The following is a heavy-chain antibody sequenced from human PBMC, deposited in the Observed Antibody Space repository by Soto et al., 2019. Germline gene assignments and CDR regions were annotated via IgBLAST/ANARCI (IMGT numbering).Heavy chain of an antibody. V-gene: IGHV1-18*01. CDR3: ARVKGSGYHNWFDP. J-gene: IGHJ5*02. CDR1: VYTFTSYG. D-gene: IGHD3-22*01. CDR2: ISAYNGNT. Sequence: ASGKVSCKASVYTFTSYGISWVRQAPGQGLEWMGWISAYNGNTNYAQKLQGRVTMTTDTSTSTAYMELRSLRSDDTAVYYCARVKGSGYHNWFDPWGQGTLVTAPQ.